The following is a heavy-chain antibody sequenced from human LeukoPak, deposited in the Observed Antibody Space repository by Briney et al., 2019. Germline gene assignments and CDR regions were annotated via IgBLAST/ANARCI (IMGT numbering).Heavy chain of an antibody. V-gene: IGHV3-33*01. D-gene: IGHD2-15*01. J-gene: IGHJ6*02. CDR2: IWYGGSNK. CDR3: ARELYCSGGSCYPYYYGMDV. CDR1: GFTFSSYG. Sequence: PGGSLRLSCAASGFTFSSYGMHWVRQAPGKGLEWVAVIWYGGSNKYYADSVKGRFTISRDNSKNTLYLQMNSLRAEATAVYYCARELYCSGGSCYPYYYGMDVWGQGTTVTVSS.